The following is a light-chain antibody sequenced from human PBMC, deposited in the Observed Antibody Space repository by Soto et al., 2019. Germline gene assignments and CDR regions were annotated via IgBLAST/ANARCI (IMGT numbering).Light chain of an antibody. V-gene: IGKV3-20*01. CDR3: HHYGSSPQT. J-gene: IGKJ1*01. CDR2: GAT. Sequence: EIVLTQSPGTLSLSPGERATLSCRASQSVNNFYLAWYQQKPGQAPRLLLYGATSRATVIPDRFSGSGSGTDFTLTINRLEPEDFAVYYCHHYGSSPQTFGRGTKVEIK. CDR1: QSVNNFY.